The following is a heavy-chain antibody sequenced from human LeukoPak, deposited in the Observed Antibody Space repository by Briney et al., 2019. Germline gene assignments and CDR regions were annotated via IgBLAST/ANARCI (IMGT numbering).Heavy chain of an antibody. V-gene: IGHV3-23*01. CDR1: GFTFSSFA. Sequence: GGSLRLSCAASGFTFSSFAMSWVRQAPGKGLEWVTTINSSGGKNYAESVKGRFTISRDNSKKTLYLQMNSLRPEDTAVYYCTKGGSFSGSYYINWFDPRGQGTLATVSS. D-gene: IGHD3-10*01. CDR3: TKGGSFSGSYYINWFDP. J-gene: IGHJ5*02. CDR2: INSSGGK.